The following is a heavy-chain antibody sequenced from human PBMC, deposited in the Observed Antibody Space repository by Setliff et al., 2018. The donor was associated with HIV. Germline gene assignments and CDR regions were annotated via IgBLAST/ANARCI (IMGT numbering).Heavy chain of an antibody. CDR1: GGSISSYY. Sequence: PSETLSLTCTVSGGSISSYYWNWIRQPPGKGLEWIGYIYYSGSTNYNPSLKSRVTISVDTSKNQFSLKLSSVTAADTAVYYCARGGLTAIDNWGQGKLVTVSS. CDR3: ARGGLTAIDN. J-gene: IGHJ4*02. V-gene: IGHV4-59*01. CDR2: IYYSGST. D-gene: IGHD2-21*02.